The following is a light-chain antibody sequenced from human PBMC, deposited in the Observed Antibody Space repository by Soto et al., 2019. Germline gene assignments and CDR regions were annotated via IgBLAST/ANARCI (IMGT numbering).Light chain of an antibody. CDR3: QQYSKWPIT. V-gene: IGKV3D-15*01. CDR1: QSVNSN. J-gene: IGKJ5*01. CDR2: GIS. Sequence: EIVITQSPATLSVSPWERATLSCRASQSVNSNYLAWYQQKPGQAPRLLIYGISNRATGISDRFSGSGSGTEFTLTISSLQPEDFAIYYCQQYSKWPITFGQGTRLAIK.